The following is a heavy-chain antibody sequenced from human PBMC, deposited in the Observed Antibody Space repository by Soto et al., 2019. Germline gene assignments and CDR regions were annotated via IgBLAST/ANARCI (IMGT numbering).Heavy chain of an antibody. D-gene: IGHD3-10*01. V-gene: IGHV5-10-1*01. CDR1: GYSFTSYW. CDR3: TRDGSGSYYKDYYYYGMDV. J-gene: IGHJ6*02. Sequence: GESLKISCKGSGYSFTSYWISWVRQMPGKGLEWMGRIDPSDSYTNYSPSFQGHVTISADKSISTAYLQWSSLKASDTAMYYCTRDGSGSYYKDYYYYGMDVWGQGTTVTVSS. CDR2: IDPSDSYT.